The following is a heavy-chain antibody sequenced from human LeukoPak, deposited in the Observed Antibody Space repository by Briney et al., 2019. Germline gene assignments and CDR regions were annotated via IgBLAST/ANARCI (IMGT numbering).Heavy chain of an antibody. CDR2: ISESSTYI. Sequence: GGSLRLSCAASGFTFSSYCMNWVRQAPGKGLEWVSSISESSTYIYYADSVKGRFTISRDNAKNSLYLQMNSLRAEDTAVYYCAKDVSWNWFDPWGQGTLVTVSS. CDR3: AKDVSWNWFDP. J-gene: IGHJ5*02. D-gene: IGHD2-15*01. V-gene: IGHV3-21*01. CDR1: GFTFSSYC.